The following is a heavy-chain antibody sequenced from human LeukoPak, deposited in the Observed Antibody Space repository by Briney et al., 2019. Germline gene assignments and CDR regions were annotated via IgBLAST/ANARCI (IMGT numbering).Heavy chain of an antibody. V-gene: IGHV3-11*06. CDR1: GFTFSDYY. D-gene: IGHD5-12*01. CDR3: ARDLTGHGSGYEGPSDY. CDR2: ISSSSSYI. Sequence: GGSPRLSCAASGFTFSDYYMSWIRQAPGKGLEWVSYISSSSSYIYYANSVKGRFTIPRDNAKNSLYLQMNSLRAEDTAVYYCARDLTGHGSGYEGPSDYWGQGTLVTVSS. J-gene: IGHJ4*02.